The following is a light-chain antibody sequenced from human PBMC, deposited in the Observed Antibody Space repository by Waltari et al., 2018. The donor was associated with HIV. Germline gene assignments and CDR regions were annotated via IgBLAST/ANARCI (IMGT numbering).Light chain of an antibody. Sequence: QSALTQPPSASVSPGQSVTISCTGTSSDVGGYNYVSWYQQHPGKAPKLMIYEVSKRSSGVPDRFSGSKSGNTASLTVSGLQAEDEADYYCNSYAGSNNVVFGGGTKVTVL. CDR1: SSDVGGYNY. V-gene: IGLV2-8*01. J-gene: IGLJ2*01. CDR2: EVS. CDR3: NSYAGSNNVV.